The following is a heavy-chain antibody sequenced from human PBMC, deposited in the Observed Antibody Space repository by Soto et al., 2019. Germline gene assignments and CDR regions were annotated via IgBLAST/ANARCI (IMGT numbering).Heavy chain of an antibody. CDR1: GFTFDDYA. D-gene: IGHD3-3*01. J-gene: IGHJ4*02. V-gene: IGHV3-9*01. CDR3: AKDTGITIFGVVIDY. Sequence: EVQLVESGGGLVQPGRSLRLSCAASGFTFDDYAMHWVRQAPGKGLEWVSGISWNSGSIGYADSVKGRFTISRDNAKNYLYLQMNSLRAEDTALYYCAKDTGITIFGVVIDYWGQGTLVTVSS. CDR2: ISWNSGSI.